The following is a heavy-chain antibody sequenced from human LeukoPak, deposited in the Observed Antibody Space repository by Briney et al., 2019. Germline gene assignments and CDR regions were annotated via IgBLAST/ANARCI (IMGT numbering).Heavy chain of an antibody. CDR3: AKDHPSGYYFDY. J-gene: IGHJ4*02. Sequence: GSLRLSCAASGFTFSSYSMNWVRQAPGKGLEWVSYISSSSSTIYYSDSVKGRFTISRDNSKNTPLLKMNSLRAEDTAICYCAKDHPSGYYFDYWGQGTLVTVSS. D-gene: IGHD1-14*01. V-gene: IGHV3-48*01. CDR2: ISSSSSTI. CDR1: GFTFSSYS.